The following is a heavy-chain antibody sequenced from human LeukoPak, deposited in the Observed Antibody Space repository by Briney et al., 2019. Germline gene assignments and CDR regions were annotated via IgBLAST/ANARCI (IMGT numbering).Heavy chain of an antibody. V-gene: IGHV1-69*13. D-gene: IGHD4-23*01. Sequence: ASVKVSCKASGGTFSSYAISWVRQAPGQGLEWMGGIIPIFGTANYAQKFQGRVTITADESTSTAYMELSSLRSEDTAVYYCARDSLPGHGGNSVYWGQGTLVTVSS. CDR2: IIPIFGTA. CDR3: ARDSLPGHGGNSVY. CDR1: GGTFSSYA. J-gene: IGHJ4*02.